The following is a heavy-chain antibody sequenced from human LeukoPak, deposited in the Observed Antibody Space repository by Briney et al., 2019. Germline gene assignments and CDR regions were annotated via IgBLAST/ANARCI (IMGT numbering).Heavy chain of an antibody. CDR3: ARDHPESSGWSSLPYYYYDMDV. D-gene: IGHD6-19*01. J-gene: IGHJ6*02. V-gene: IGHV3-30-3*01. Sequence: PGRSLRLSCAASGFTFSSYAMHWVRQAPGKGLEWVAVISYDGSNKYYADSVKGRFTISRDNSKNTLYLQMNSLRAEDTAVYYCARDHPESSGWSSLPYYYYDMDVWGQGTTVTVSS. CDR1: GFTFSSYA. CDR2: ISYDGSNK.